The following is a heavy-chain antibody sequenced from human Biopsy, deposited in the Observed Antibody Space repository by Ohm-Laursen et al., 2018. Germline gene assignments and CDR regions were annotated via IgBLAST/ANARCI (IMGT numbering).Heavy chain of an antibody. CDR3: GGEAKAWTAEAWYFDL. V-gene: IGHV4-31*03. J-gene: IGHJ2*01. CDR2: ISYNERT. Sequence: TLSLTCSVSGASVKTSGYFWAWIRQRPGKGLEWIGYISYNERTHYNPSLTSRLAISFDTSNNRISLQLRSVSVADTAVYYCGGEAKAWTAEAWYFDLWGRGSPVTVPS. D-gene: IGHD3/OR15-3a*01. CDR1: GASVKTSGYF.